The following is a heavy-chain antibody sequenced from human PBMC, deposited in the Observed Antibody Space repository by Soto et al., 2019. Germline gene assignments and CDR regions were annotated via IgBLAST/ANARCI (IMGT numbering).Heavy chain of an antibody. CDR1: GFTFSSYG. Sequence: GGSLRLSCAASGFTFSSYGMHWVRQAPGKGLEWVAVIWYDGSNKYYADSVKGRFTISRDNSKNTLYLQMNSLRAEDTAVYYCASVKAPKYYSCATDVCGQGTTVTVSS. CDR3: ASVKAPKYYSCATDV. CDR2: IWYDGSNK. V-gene: IGHV3-33*01. J-gene: IGHJ6*02.